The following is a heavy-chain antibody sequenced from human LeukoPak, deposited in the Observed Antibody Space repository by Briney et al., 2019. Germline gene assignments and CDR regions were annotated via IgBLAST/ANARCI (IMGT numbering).Heavy chain of an antibody. V-gene: IGHV4-39*01. Sequence: PSETLSLTCTVSGGSISSSSYYWGWIRQPPGKGLEWIGRIYYSGSTYYNPSLKSRVTISVDTSKNLFSLKLSSVTAADTDVYYCARHREWENWFDPWGQGTLVTVSS. D-gene: IGHD1-26*01. J-gene: IGHJ5*02. CDR3: ARHREWENWFDP. CDR2: IYYSGST. CDR1: GGSISSSSYY.